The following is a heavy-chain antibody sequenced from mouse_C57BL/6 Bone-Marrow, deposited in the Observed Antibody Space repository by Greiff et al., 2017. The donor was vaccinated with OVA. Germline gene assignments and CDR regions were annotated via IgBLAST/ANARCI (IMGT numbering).Heavy chain of an antibody. Sequence: QVQLKQPGAELVKPGASVKMSCKASGYTFTSYWITWVKQRPGQGLEWIGDIYPGSGSTNYNEKFKSKATLTVDTSSSTAYMQLSSLTSEDSAVYYCAREGVWFSAWFAYWGQGTLVTVSA. D-gene: IGHD2-10*02. J-gene: IGHJ3*01. CDR2: IYPGSGST. V-gene: IGHV1-55*01. CDR1: GYTFTSYW. CDR3: AREGVWFSAWFAY.